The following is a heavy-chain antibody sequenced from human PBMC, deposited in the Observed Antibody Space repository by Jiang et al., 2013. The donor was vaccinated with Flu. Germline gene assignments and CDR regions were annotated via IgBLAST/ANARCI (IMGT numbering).Heavy chain of an antibody. D-gene: IGHD2-8*01. CDR1: IHFSNYN. V-gene: IGHV3-21*01. Sequence: GGSRETLLCSLWIHFSNYNMNSGRQAPGKGLEWVSSISSSSAYIYYADSVKGRFTISRDNAKNSLYLQMNSLRAEDTAVYYCARDRYCTNGVCSPFYLPHQNWFDPWGQGTLVTVSS. CDR2: ISSSSAYI. CDR3: ARDRYCTNGVCSPFYLPHQNWFDP. J-gene: IGHJ5*02.